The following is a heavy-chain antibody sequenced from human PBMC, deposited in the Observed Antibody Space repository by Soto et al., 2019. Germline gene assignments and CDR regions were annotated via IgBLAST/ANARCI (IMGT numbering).Heavy chain of an antibody. CDR3: AKDQTGYHWNDAGLDY. J-gene: IGHJ4*02. D-gene: IGHD1-20*01. Sequence: QVQLVESGGGVVQPGRSLRLSCAASGFTFSSYGMHWVRQAPGKGLEWVAVISYDGSNKYYADSVKGRFTISRDNSKNTLYLQQNSRKAEETAVYYCAKDQTGYHWNDAGLDYWGQGTLVTVSS. CDR1: GFTFSSYG. V-gene: IGHV3-30*18. CDR2: ISYDGSNK.